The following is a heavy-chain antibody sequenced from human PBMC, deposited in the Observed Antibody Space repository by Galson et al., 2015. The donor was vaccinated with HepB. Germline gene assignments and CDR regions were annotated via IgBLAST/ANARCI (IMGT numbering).Heavy chain of an antibody. J-gene: IGHJ6*02. CDR2: ISSSSSYT. D-gene: IGHD5-12*01. Sequence: SLRLSCAASGFTFSDYYMSWIRQAPGKGLEWVSYISSSSSYTNYADSVKGRFTISRDNAKNSLYLQMNSLRAEDTAVYYCARDRGGHSGYEVLRIYNYGMDVWGQGTTVTVSS. V-gene: IGHV3-11*06. CDR3: ARDRGGHSGYEVLRIYNYGMDV. CDR1: GFTFSDYY.